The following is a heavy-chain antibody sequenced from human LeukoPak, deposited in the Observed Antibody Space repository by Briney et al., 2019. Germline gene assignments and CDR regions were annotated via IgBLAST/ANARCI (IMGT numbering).Heavy chain of an antibody. V-gene: IGHV1-69*05. CDR2: IIPLFGTA. J-gene: IGHJ6*03. Sequence: GASVKVSCKASGGTFSSYAISWVRQAPGQGLEWMGGIIPLFGTANYAQKFQGRVTIITDESTSTAYVELSSLRSEDTAVYYCARDRLTGYGSGSPYYMDVWGKGTTVTVSS. CDR3: ARDRLTGYGSGSPYYMDV. CDR1: GGTFSSYA. D-gene: IGHD3-10*01.